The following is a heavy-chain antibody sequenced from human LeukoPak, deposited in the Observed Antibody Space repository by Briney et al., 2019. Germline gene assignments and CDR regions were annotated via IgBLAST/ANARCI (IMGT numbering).Heavy chain of an antibody. Sequence: GGSLRLSCAASGFTFSSYWMHWVRQAPGKGLVWVSRINSDGSSTSYADSVRGRFTISRDNSKSTVSLQMNSLSAEDTALYYCAKRQWLGHGGPYDSWGQGTPATVSS. CDR2: INSDGSST. V-gene: IGHV3-74*01. J-gene: IGHJ4*02. CDR3: AKRQWLGHGGPYDS. D-gene: IGHD6-19*01. CDR1: GFTFSSYW.